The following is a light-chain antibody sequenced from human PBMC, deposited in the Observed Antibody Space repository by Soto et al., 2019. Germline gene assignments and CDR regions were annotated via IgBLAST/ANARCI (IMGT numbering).Light chain of an antibody. J-gene: IGLJ1*01. Sequence: QSALTQPSSASGSPGQSVAISCTGTSSDIGAYNYVSWYQQHPGKVPKLIIYEVTNRPSGVPDRFSASKSGNTASLTVSGLQAEDEADYYCSSHGGANNFYLFGTGTKVTVL. V-gene: IGLV2-8*01. CDR1: SSDIGAYNY. CDR3: SSHGGANNFYL. CDR2: EVT.